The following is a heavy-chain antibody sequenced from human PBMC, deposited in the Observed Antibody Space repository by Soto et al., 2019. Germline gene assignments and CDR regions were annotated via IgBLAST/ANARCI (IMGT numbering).Heavy chain of an antibody. CDR2: IYYDGST. CDR1: GGSISSSSYY. V-gene: IGHV4-39*07. CDR3: AAGGGLPRYY. J-gene: IGHJ4*02. D-gene: IGHD5-12*01. Sequence: SETLSLTCTVSGGSISSSSYYWAWIRRPPGKGLECIGSIYYDGSTYYNPSLKSRVTISVDRSKNQFSLKLSSVTAADTAVYYCAAGGGLPRYYWGQGTLVTVSS.